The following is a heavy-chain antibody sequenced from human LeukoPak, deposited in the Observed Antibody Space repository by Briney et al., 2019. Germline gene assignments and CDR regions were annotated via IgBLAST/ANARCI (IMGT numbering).Heavy chain of an antibody. CDR2: ISYDGSNK. J-gene: IGHJ5*02. Sequence: PGGSLRLSCAASGFTFSSYGMHWVRQAPGKGLEWVVVISYDGSNKYYADSVKGRFTISRDNSKNTLYLQMNSLRAEDTAVYYCAKGDYSSNQNWFDPWGQGTLVTVSS. D-gene: IGHD6-13*01. V-gene: IGHV3-30*18. CDR3: AKGDYSSNQNWFDP. CDR1: GFTFSSYG.